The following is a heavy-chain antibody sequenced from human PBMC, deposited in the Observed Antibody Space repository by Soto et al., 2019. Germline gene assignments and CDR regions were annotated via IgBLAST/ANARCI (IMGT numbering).Heavy chain of an antibody. D-gene: IGHD2-15*01. CDR2: ISSSSSYI. Sequence: EVQLVESGGGLVKPGGSLRLSCAASGFTFSSYSMNWVRQAPGKGLEWVSSISSSSSYIYYADSVKGRFTISRDNAKNSLYLQMNSLRAEDTAVYYCARDHEYCSGGSCYPLIGWGQGTLFTVSS. CDR3: ARDHEYCSGGSCYPLIG. J-gene: IGHJ4*02. CDR1: GFTFSSYS. V-gene: IGHV3-21*01.